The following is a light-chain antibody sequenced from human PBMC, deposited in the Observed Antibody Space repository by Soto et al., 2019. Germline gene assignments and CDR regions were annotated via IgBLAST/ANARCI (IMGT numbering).Light chain of an antibody. CDR1: RSVSSSF. J-gene: IGKJ1*01. Sequence: EIVLTQSPGPLSLSPGERATLSCRASRSVSSSFLAWYQQKPGQAPRLLIYDASSRATGIPDRFSGSGSGTDVTLTISRLEPEDFAVYFCQQYGSSPWTFGQGPKVEIK. CDR3: QQYGSSPWT. CDR2: DAS. V-gene: IGKV3-20*01.